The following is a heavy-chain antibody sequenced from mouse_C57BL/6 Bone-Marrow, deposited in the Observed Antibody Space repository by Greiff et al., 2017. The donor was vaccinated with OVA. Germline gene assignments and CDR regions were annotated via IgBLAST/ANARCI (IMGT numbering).Heavy chain of an antibody. V-gene: IGHV1-55*01. D-gene: IGHD5-5*01. Sequence: QVHVKQSGAELVKPGASVKMSCKASGYTFTSYWITWVKQRPGQGLEWIGDIYPGSGSTNYNEKFKSKATLTVDTSSSTAYMQLSSLTSEDSAVYYCARPCYLGAMDYWGQGTSVTVSS. CDR1: GYTFTSYW. CDR2: IYPGSGST. J-gene: IGHJ4*01. CDR3: ARPCYLGAMDY.